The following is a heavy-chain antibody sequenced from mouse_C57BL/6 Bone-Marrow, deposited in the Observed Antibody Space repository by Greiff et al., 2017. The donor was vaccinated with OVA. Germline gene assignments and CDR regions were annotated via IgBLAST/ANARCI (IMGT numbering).Heavy chain of an antibody. D-gene: IGHD2-3*01. Sequence: QVQLQQPGAVLVRPGTSVKLSCKASGYTFTSYWMHWVKQRPGQGLEWIGVIDPSDSYTNYNQKFKGKATLTVDTSSSTAYMQLSSLTSEDSAVYYCARLYDGYYNFDYWGQGTTLTVSS. J-gene: IGHJ2*01. CDR3: ARLYDGYYNFDY. CDR1: GYTFTSYW. CDR2: IDPSDSYT. V-gene: IGHV1-59*01.